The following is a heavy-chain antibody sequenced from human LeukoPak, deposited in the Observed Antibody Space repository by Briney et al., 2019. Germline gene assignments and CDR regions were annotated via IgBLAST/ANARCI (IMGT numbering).Heavy chain of an antibody. Sequence: GSLRFSCVASEFTFSSYGMNWVRQAPGKGLEWVSYIDPSTTNIHYADSVKGRFTISRDNAKNSLYLQMNSLRGEDMALYYCAKSTNLEHSSTSCYFDYWGQETLLTASS. D-gene: IGHD2-2*01. CDR3: AKSTNLEHSSTSCYFDY. V-gene: IGHV3-48*04. CDR1: EFTFSSYG. J-gene: IGHJ4*02. CDR2: IDPSTTNI.